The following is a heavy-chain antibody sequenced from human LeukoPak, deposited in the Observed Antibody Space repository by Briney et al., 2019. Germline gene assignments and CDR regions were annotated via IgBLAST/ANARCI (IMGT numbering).Heavy chain of an antibody. CDR2: FDPENSQM. D-gene: IGHD3-3*01. Sequence: ASVKVSCKVSRYNLTELSLHWVRQAPGKGLEWMGGFDPENSQMVYSQKFRDRLTTSEDTSTNTAYMELSSLISDDSALYYCALESPSYFYYMDVWGSGASVTVSS. V-gene: IGHV1-24*01. J-gene: IGHJ6*03. CDR3: ALESPSYFYYMDV. CDR1: RYNLTELS.